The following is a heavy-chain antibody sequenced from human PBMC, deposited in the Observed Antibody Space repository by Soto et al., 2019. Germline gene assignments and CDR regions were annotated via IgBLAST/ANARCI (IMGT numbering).Heavy chain of an antibody. V-gene: IGHV1-18*01. J-gene: IGHJ5*02. CDR1: GYTFTSYG. CDR3: ARDPHSITYYYDSSGYRWFDP. Sequence: GASVEVSCKXSGYTFTSYGISWVRQAPGQGLEWMGWISAYNGNTNYAQKLQGRVTMTTDTSTSTAYMELRSLRSDDTAVYYCARDPHSITYYYDSSGYRWFDPWGQGTLVTVSS. D-gene: IGHD3-22*01. CDR2: ISAYNGNT.